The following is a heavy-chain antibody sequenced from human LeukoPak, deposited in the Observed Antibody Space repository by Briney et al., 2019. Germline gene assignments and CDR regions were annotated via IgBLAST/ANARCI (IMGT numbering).Heavy chain of an antibody. CDR2: INHSGST. D-gene: IGHD4-11*01. CDR1: GGSFSGYY. Sequence: KPSEALSLTCAVYGGSFSGYYWSWIRQPPGKGLEWIGGINHSGSTNYNPSLKSRVTISVDTSKNQFSLKLSSVTAADTAVYYCARGSVTNYYYMDVWGKGTTVTVSS. J-gene: IGHJ6*03. CDR3: ARGSVTNYYYMDV. V-gene: IGHV4-34*01.